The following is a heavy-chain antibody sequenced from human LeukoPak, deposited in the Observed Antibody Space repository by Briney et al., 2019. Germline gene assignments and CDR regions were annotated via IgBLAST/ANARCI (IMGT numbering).Heavy chain of an antibody. J-gene: IGHJ4*02. CDR3: ARGPSCCLRA. CDR1: GYTFTGYY. Sequence: ASVKVSCKASGYTFTGYYMHWVRQAPGQELEWMGWINPNSCGTNYAQKFQGRVNMTSDTSISTAYMELSRLRSDDTAVYYCARGPSCCLRAWGQGTLVTVSS. V-gene: IGHV1-2*02. D-gene: IGHD2-2*01. CDR2: INPNSCGT.